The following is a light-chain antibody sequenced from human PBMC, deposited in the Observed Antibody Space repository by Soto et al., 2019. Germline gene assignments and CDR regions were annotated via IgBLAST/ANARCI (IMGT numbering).Light chain of an antibody. J-gene: IGKJ1*01. CDR1: QSVSSSY. Sequence: EIGMTQSAATLSVSPGESATLSWRASQSVSSSYLAWYQQRHGQAPRLVIYGASTRATGIPDRFSGSGYGTDFNLTISRLEPEDFAVYYCQQYGTSPWTFGQGTKVDIK. CDR2: GAS. V-gene: IGKV3-20*01. CDR3: QQYGTSPWT.